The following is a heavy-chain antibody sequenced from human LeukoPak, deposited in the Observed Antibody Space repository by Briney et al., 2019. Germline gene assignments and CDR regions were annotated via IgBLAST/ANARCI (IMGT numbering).Heavy chain of an antibody. J-gene: IGHJ4*02. CDR2: IYYSGST. Sequence: SETLSLTCTVSGGSISSYYWSWIRQPPGKGLEWIGYIYYSGSTNYNPSLKSRVTISVDTSKNQFSLKLSSVTAADTAVYYCARGQGAVAASYGFDYWGQGTLVTVSS. D-gene: IGHD6-19*01. CDR3: ARGQGAVAASYGFDY. V-gene: IGHV4-59*01. CDR1: GGSISSYY.